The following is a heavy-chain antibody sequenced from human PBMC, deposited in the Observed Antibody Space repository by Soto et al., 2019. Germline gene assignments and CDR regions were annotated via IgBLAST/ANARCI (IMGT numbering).Heavy chain of an antibody. V-gene: IGHV1-2*04. CDR3: ARESGGATATLDHYYFYMDV. J-gene: IGHJ6*03. CDR2: INPNSGVT. CDR1: GDSFNDYY. Sequence: QVPLVQSGAEVRKPGASVTVSCRSSGDSFNDYYIHWVRQAPGQGLEWMGWINPNSGVTKYAQKFQGWVSMTRDTSIRTVDMQLSRIRSDGPAVYYCARESGGATATLDHYYFYMDVWGTGTTVSVSS. D-gene: IGHD5-12*01.